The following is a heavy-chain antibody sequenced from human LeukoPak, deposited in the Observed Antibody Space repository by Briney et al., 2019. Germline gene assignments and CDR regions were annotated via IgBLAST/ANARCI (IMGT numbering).Heavy chain of an antibody. D-gene: IGHD3-22*01. CDR1: GFSLSTSGVG. Sequence: SGPTLVKPTQTLTLTCTFSGFSLSTSGVGVGWIRQPPGKALEWLALIYWDDDKRYSPSLKSRLTITKDTSKNQVVFTMTNMDPVDTATYYCAHRRNYYDSSGYYEYYFDYWGQGTLVTVSS. CDR2: IYWDDDK. CDR3: AHRRNYYDSSGYYEYYFDY. V-gene: IGHV2-5*02. J-gene: IGHJ4*02.